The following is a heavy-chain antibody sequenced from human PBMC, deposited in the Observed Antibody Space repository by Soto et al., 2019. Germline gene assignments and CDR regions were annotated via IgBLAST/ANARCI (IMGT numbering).Heavy chain of an antibody. Sequence: SVKVSCKASGGTFSSYAISWVRQAPGQGLEWMGGIIPIFGTANYAQKFQGRVTITADESTSTAYMELSSLRSEDTAVYYCARVPPGHSTVTHWFDPWGQGTLVTVSS. CDR1: GGTFSSYA. V-gene: IGHV1-69*13. CDR3: ARVPPGHSTVTHWFDP. J-gene: IGHJ5*02. D-gene: IGHD4-4*01. CDR2: IIPIFGTA.